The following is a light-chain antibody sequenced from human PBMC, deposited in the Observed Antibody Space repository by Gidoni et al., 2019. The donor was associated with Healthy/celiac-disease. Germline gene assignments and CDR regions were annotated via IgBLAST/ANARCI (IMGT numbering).Light chain of an antibody. J-gene: IGLJ2*01. CDR2: QDS. CDR3: QAWDSSTACVV. Sequence: SYELTQPPSVSVSPGQTARITCSGDKLGDKYASWYHQKPGQSPVLVIYQDSKRPSGFPERFSGSNSGNTATLTITGTQAMDEADYYCQAWDSSTACVVFGGGTKLTVL. V-gene: IGLV3-1*01. CDR1: KLGDKY.